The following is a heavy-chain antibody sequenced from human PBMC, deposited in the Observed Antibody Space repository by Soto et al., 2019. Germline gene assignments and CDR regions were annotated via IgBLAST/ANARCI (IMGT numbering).Heavy chain of an antibody. Sequence: QVQLVESGGGVVQPGGSLRLSCAASGFTFSSYGMHWVRQAPGKGLEWVAVISYDGNNRYYGDSVKGRFTISRDNSKNTLYLQMNSLRAEDTAVYYCASTWSGYYYFDSWGPGTLVTVSS. CDR1: GFTFSSYG. V-gene: IGHV3-30*03. D-gene: IGHD3-3*01. J-gene: IGHJ4*02. CDR3: ASTWSGYYYFDS. CDR2: ISYDGNNR.